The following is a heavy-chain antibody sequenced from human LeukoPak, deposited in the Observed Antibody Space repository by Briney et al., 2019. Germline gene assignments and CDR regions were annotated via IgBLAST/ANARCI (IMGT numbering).Heavy chain of an antibody. CDR1: GFTFSSYA. D-gene: IGHD6-6*01. Sequence: GGSLRLSCAASGFTFSSYAMTWVRQAPGKELEWVSAISGSGGSTYYADSVKGRFTISRDNSKNTLYLQMNSLRAEDTAVYYCAKDGSMSIAARRVYYYGMDVWGQGTTVTVSS. CDR2: ISGSGGST. J-gene: IGHJ6*02. CDR3: AKDGSMSIAARRVYYYGMDV. V-gene: IGHV3-23*01.